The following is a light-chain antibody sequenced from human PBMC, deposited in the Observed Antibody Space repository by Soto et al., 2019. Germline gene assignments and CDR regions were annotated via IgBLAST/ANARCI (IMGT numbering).Light chain of an antibody. CDR3: QQYNSWWT. V-gene: IGKV1-5*03. CDR2: KAS. Sequence: DIQMTQSPSTLSASVGDRVTITCRASQSISSWVAWYQQKPGKAPKLLIYKASNLESGVPSRFXGRGSRTXFXLXISXXXXDDFATYYCQQYNSWWTFGQGTKVEIK. CDR1: QSISSW. J-gene: IGKJ1*01.